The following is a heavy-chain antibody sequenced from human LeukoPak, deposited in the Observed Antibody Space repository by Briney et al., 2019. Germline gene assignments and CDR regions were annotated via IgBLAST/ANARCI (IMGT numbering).Heavy chain of an antibody. J-gene: IGHJ4*02. D-gene: IGHD3-3*01. CDR1: GFTFSDYY. CDR3: ARDHYYDFWSGYYSLSGD. Sequence: GGPLRLSCAASGFTFSDYYMSWIRQAPGKGLEWVSYISSSGSTIYYADSLKGRFTISRDNAKNSLYLQMNSLRAEDTAVYYCARDHYYDFWSGYYSLSGDWGQGTLVTVSS. CDR2: ISSSGSTI. V-gene: IGHV3-11*01.